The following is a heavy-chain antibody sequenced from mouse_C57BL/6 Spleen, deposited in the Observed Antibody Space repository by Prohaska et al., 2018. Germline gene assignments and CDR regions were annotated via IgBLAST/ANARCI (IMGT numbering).Heavy chain of an antibody. Sequence: QVQLQQPGAELVKPGASVKLSCKASGYTFTSYWMHWVKQRPGRGLECIGRIDPNSGGTKYNEKVKSKATLTVDKPSSTAYMQLSSLTSEDSAVYYCARSFITTVVAPDYWGQGTTLTVSS. CDR3: ARSFITTVVAPDY. CDR2: IDPNSGGT. CDR1: GYTFTSYW. D-gene: IGHD1-1*01. V-gene: IGHV1-72*01. J-gene: IGHJ2*01.